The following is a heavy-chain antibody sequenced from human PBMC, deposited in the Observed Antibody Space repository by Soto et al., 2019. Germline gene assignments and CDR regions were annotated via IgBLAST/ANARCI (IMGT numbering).Heavy chain of an antibody. CDR2: INPNTGYT. V-gene: IGHV1-8*01. Sequence: QVQLVQSGAAMKKPGASVKVSCKASGYTFTSYDINWVRQAAGQGLEWMGWINPNTGYTDYAQKFQDRVTMTGNTSITTAYMELSGLRSEDTAVYYCVRGRVMITFGVVIVIDCWGQGSPVTVSS. CDR1: GYTFTSYD. D-gene: IGHD3-16*02. CDR3: VRGRVMITFGVVIVIDC. J-gene: IGHJ4*02.